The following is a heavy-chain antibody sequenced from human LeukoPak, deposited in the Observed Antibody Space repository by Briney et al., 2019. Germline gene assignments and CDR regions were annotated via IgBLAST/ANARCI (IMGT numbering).Heavy chain of an antibody. J-gene: IGHJ4*02. CDR1: GGSISSGSYY. CDR2: IYTSGST. D-gene: IGHD4-17*01. V-gene: IGHV4-61*02. Sequence: SQTLSLTCTVSGGSISSGSYYWRWIRQPAGKGLEWIGRIYTSGSTNYNPSLKSRVTISVDTSKNQFSLKLSSVTAADTAVYYCARSYGDYGMTFDYWGQGTLVTVSS. CDR3: ARSYGDYGMTFDY.